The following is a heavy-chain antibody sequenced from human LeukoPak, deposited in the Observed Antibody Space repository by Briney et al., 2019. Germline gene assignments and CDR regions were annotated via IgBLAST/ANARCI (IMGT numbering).Heavy chain of an antibody. D-gene: IGHD3-3*01. J-gene: IGHJ6*03. Sequence: ASVKVSCKASGYTFTSYYMHWVRQAPGQGLEWMGIINPSGGSTSYAQKFQGRVTITRNTSISTAYMELSSLRSEDTAVYYCARATRRFLEWFHYYYYMDVWGKGTTVTVSS. V-gene: IGHV1-46*01. CDR2: INPSGGST. CDR1: GYTFTSYY. CDR3: ARATRRFLEWFHYYYYMDV.